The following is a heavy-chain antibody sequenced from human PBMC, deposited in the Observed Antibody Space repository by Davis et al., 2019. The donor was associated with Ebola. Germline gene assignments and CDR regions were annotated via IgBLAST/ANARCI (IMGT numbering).Heavy chain of an antibody. D-gene: IGHD3-10*01. CDR2: IYYSGST. J-gene: IGHJ6*02. CDR1: GGSIRSYY. V-gene: IGHV4-59*01. CDR3: ARGSAYYYGSGSYRGYGMDV. Sequence: MPSETLSLTCTVSGGSIRSYYWSWIRQPPGKGLEWIGYIYYSGSTNYNPSLKSRVTISVDTSKNQFSLKLSSVTAADTAVYYCARGSAYYYGSGSYRGYGMDVWGQGTTVTVSS.